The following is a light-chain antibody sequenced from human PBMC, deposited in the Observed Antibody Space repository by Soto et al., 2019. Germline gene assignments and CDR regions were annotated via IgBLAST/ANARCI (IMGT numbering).Light chain of an antibody. J-gene: IGKJ5*01. Sequence: DIQMTQSPSSVSASVGDRVTITCRASQGISSWLAWYQQKPGKAPKLLICAASSFQSGGPSRFSGSGSGTDFTLPTSSLQPEEFTTYYCQQANSFPITFGQGTRLEIK. CDR1: QGISSW. V-gene: IGKV1-12*01. CDR2: AAS. CDR3: QQANSFPIT.